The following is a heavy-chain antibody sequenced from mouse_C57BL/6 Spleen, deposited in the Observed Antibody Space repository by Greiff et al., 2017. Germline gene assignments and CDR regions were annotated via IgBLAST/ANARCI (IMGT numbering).Heavy chain of an antibody. Sequence: EVQLQQSVAELVRPGASVKLSCTASGFNIKNTYMHWVKQRPEQGLEWIGRIDPANGNTKYAPKFQGKATITAEPSSNTAYLQLSSLASEDTAIYYCARPYDYDGYAMDYWGQGTSVTVSS. J-gene: IGHJ4*01. CDR2: IDPANGNT. CDR3: ARPYDYDGYAMDY. V-gene: IGHV14-3*01. D-gene: IGHD2-4*01. CDR1: GFNIKNTY.